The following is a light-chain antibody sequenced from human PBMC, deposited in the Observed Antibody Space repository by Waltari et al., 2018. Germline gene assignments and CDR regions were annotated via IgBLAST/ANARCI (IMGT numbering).Light chain of an antibody. V-gene: IGLV6-57*01. Sequence: NFMLTQPHSVSESPGKTVTISSTRSSGSIASNYVQWSQQRPGSSPTTVIYEDNQRPSGVPDRFSGSIDSSSNSASLTISGLKTEDEADYYCQSYDSSNQGVFGGGTKLTVL. J-gene: IGLJ3*02. CDR1: SGSIASNY. CDR2: EDN. CDR3: QSYDSSNQGV.